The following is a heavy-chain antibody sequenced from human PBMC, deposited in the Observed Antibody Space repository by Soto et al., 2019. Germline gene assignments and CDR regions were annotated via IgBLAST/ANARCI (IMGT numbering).Heavy chain of an antibody. CDR1: GFTFSSYA. Sequence: EVQLLESGGGLVQPGGSLRLSCAASGFTFSSYAMSWVRQAPGKGLEWVSAISGDGGSTFYADSVKGRFTISRDNSKNTLYLQMNSLRAEYTAAYFCAKDGGNGNGGFDCWGQGTLVTVSS. CDR2: ISGDGGST. CDR3: AKDGGNGNGGFDC. J-gene: IGHJ4*02. V-gene: IGHV3-23*01. D-gene: IGHD3-16*01.